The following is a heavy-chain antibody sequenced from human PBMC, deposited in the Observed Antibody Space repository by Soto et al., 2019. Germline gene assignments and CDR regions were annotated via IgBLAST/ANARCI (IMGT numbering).Heavy chain of an antibody. CDR2: ISDDGNNK. CDR3: AKAQGCSSIRCYEDYYFYMDV. CDR1: GFIFSNYG. D-gene: IGHD2-2*01. J-gene: IGHJ6*03. V-gene: IGHV3-30*18. Sequence: ESGGGVVQPGRSLRLSCAASGFIFSNYGMHWVRQAPGKGLQWVAVISDDGNNKNYLDSVRGRFTVSRDNSKSTLFLEMNSLRAEDTAVYYCAKAQGCSSIRCYEDYYFYMDVWGKGTTVTVSS.